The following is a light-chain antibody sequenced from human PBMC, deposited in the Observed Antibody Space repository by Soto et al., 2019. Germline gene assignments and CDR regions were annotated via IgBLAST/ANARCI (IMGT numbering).Light chain of an antibody. CDR3: QQTYSTPIT. Sequence: IEMTQYTSSLSASVGDRVTITCRASQSISSYLNWYQQKPGKAPKLLIYAASSLQRGVPSRFSGSGSGTDFTLTISSLQPEDFAPYYCQQTYSTPITFGQGARLEI. CDR1: QSISSY. J-gene: IGKJ5*01. CDR2: AAS. V-gene: IGKV1-39*01.